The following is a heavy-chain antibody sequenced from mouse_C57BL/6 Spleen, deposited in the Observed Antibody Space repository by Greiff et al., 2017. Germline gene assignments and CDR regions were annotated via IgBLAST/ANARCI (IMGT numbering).Heavy chain of an antibody. CDR1: GYTFTDYE. CDR2: IDPETGGT. V-gene: IGHV1-15*01. Sequence: QVQLQQSGAELVRPGASVTLSCKASGYTFTDYEMHWVKQTPVHGLEWIGAIDPETGGTAYNQKFKGKAILTADKSSSTAYMELRSLTSVDSAVYYCTRSGGIYYGNSFDYWGQGTTLTVSS. CDR3: TRSGGIYYGNSFDY. J-gene: IGHJ2*01. D-gene: IGHD2-1*01.